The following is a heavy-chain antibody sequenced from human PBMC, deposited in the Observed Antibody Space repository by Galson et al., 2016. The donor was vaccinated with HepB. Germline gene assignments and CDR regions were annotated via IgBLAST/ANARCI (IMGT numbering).Heavy chain of an antibody. CDR1: GFTFSDYY. CDR3: ARSYCGGDCQYDY. V-gene: IGHV3-11*06. D-gene: IGHD2-21*02. J-gene: IGHJ4*02. Sequence: SLRLSCAASGFTFSDYYMTWIRQSPGRGLEWVSYVASSGTHTKYAESVKGRFTISRDNAESTLYLEMNSLRDEDTAVYYCARSYCGGDCQYDYWGQGTLVTVSS. CDR2: VASSGTHT.